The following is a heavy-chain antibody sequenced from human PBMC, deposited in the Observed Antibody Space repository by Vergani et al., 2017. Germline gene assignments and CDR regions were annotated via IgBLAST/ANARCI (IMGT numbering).Heavy chain of an antibody. CDR3: TREPYYYDSSGPPGFDY. CDR2: ISYDGSNK. CDR1: GFTFSSYG. D-gene: IGHD3-22*01. J-gene: IGHJ4*02. Sequence: QVQLVESGGGVVQPGRSLRLSCAASGFTFSSYGMHWVRQAPGKGLEWVAVISYDGSNKYYADSVKGRFTISRDNSKNTLYLQMNSLKTEDTAVYYCTREPYYYDSSGPPGFDYWGQGTLVTVSS. V-gene: IGHV3-30*03.